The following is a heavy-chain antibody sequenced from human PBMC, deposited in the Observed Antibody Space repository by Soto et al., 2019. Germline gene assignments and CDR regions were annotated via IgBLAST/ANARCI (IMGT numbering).Heavy chain of an antibody. V-gene: IGHV1-46*03. Sequence: ASVKVSCKASGYTFTSYYMHWVRQAPGQGLEWMGIINPSGGSTSYAQKFQGRVTMTRDTSTSTVYMELSSLRSEDTAVYHCASFSVFGVVDDAFDIWGQGTMVTVSS. CDR1: GYTFTSYY. D-gene: IGHD3-3*01. CDR2: INPSGGST. CDR3: ASFSVFGVVDDAFDI. J-gene: IGHJ3*02.